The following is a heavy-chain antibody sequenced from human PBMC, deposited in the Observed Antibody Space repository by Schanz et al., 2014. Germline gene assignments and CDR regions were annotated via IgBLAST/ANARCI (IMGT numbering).Heavy chain of an antibody. V-gene: IGHV4-59*01. CDR1: SASIRTYY. Sequence: QVQLQESGPGLVKPSETLSLTCTVSSASIRTYYWSWIRQPPGKGLEWIGYIYYSGSTTYNPSLKSRVTISVDTSKKQFSLNLSSVTAADTAVYYCARGHYGLDVWGPGTSVTVSS. J-gene: IGHJ6*02. CDR2: IYYSGST. D-gene: IGHD3-10*01. CDR3: ARGHYGLDV.